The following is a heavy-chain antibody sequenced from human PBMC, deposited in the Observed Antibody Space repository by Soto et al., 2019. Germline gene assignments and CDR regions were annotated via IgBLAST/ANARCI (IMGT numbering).Heavy chain of an antibody. CDR1: GLTVSSNY. J-gene: IGHJ6*02. V-gene: IGHV3-53*01. CDR2: IYTGGGT. Sequence: EVQLVASGGGLIQPGGSLRLSCAASGLTVSSNYMNWVRQAPGKGLELVSLIYTGGGTYYADSVKGRFTVSRDNSKITLYLQMNSLRAEDTAVYYCARMGEWRVPGDYYYGMDVWGQGTSVTVSS. D-gene: IGHD3-16*01. CDR3: ARMGEWRVPGDYYYGMDV.